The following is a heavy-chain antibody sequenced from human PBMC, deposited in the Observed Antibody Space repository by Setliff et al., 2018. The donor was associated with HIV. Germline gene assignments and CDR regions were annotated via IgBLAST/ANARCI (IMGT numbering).Heavy chain of an antibody. CDR3: AREGVREPPSNTLYYGMDV. V-gene: IGHV1-18*01. CDR2: ISTYNGQR. J-gene: IGHJ6*02. D-gene: IGHD3-10*01. Sequence: GVSVQVSCKSSGYTFSQYGISWVRQAPGQGLEWMGWISTYNGQRNYAQKVQGRVTFTTDTSTSTAYMELRSLRSDDTAVYYCAREGVREPPSNTLYYGMDVWGQGTTVTVSS. CDR1: GYTFSQYG.